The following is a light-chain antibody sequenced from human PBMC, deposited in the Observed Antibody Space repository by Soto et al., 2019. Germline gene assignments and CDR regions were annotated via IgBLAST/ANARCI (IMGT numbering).Light chain of an antibody. J-gene: IGKJ1*01. V-gene: IGKV1-5*01. Sequence: DIQMTQSPSTLSASVGDRVTITCRASQGISRWLAWYQQKPGQAPKLLSYGASSVESGIPSRFSGSGSGTEFTLTISSLKPDDFATYYCQQYQSYSRTFGQGTKVDI. CDR2: GAS. CDR1: QGISRW. CDR3: QQYQSYSRT.